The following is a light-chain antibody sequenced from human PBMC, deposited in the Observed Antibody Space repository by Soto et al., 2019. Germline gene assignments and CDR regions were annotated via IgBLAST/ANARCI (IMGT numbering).Light chain of an antibody. V-gene: IGLV2-11*01. CDR1: TGDVGAYNH. CDR2: DVN. Sequence: QSALTQPRSVSGSPGQSVTISCAGTTGDVGAYNHVACYQQFPGKPHKLIIKDVNKRPSGVPDRFSGSNSGDTASLTISPLQAEDEDDYYCCSDADTYTSVLFGGGTKLTVL. J-gene: IGLJ2*01. CDR3: CSDADTYTSVL.